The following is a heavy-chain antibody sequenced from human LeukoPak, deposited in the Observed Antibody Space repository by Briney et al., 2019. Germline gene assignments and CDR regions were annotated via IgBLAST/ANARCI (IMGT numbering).Heavy chain of an antibody. CDR2: ISGSGGST. J-gene: IGHJ6*03. V-gene: IGHV3-23*01. CDR1: GFTFSSYA. CDR3: AKVVLEWSHYYYYMDV. D-gene: IGHD3-3*01. Sequence: GGSLRLSCAASGFTFSSYAMSWVRQAPGKGLEWVSAISGSGGSTYYADSVKGRFTISRDNSKNTLYLQMNSLRAEDTAVYYCAKVVLEWSHYYYYMDVWGKGTTVTVSS.